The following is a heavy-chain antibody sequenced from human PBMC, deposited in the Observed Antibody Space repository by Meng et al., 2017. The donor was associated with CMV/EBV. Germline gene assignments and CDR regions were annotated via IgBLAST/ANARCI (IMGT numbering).Heavy chain of an antibody. D-gene: IGHD2-8*02. CDR3: ARVGRWSIKADYYWYFDL. CDR2: ISYDGSNN. Sequence: GESLKISCAASGFTFSSYAMHWVRQAPGKGLEWVAVISYDGSNNYYADSVEGRFTISRDNAKNSLYLQMNSLRAEDTAVYYCARVGRWSIKADYYWYFDLWGRGTLVTVSS. CDR1: GFTFSSYA. J-gene: IGHJ2*01. V-gene: IGHV3-30-3*01.